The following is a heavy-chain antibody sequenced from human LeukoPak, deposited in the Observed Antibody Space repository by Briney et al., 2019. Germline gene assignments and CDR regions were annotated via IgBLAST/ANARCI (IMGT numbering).Heavy chain of an antibody. Sequence: SETLSLTCTVTGGSVSSGSYYWSWIRQPPGKGPEWIGYIYYSGSTNYNPSLKSRVTISVDTSKNQFSLKLSSVTAADTAVYYCAREESGGATFDYWGQGTLVTVSS. CDR1: GGSVSSGSYY. J-gene: IGHJ4*02. D-gene: IGHD1-26*01. CDR2: IYYSGST. V-gene: IGHV4-61*01. CDR3: AREESGGATFDY.